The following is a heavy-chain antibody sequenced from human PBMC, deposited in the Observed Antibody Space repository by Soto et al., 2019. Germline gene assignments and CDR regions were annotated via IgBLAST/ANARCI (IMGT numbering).Heavy chain of an antibody. V-gene: IGHV3-48*03. Sequence: GGSLRLSCAASGFTFSSYEMNWVRQAPGKGLEWVSYISSSGSTIYYADSVKGRFTISRDNAKNSLYLQMNSLRAEDTAVYYCAREHPTTYCSGGSCYGSGFDYWGQGTLVTVSS. J-gene: IGHJ4*02. D-gene: IGHD2-15*01. CDR2: ISSSGSTI. CDR1: GFTFSSYE. CDR3: AREHPTTYCSGGSCYGSGFDY.